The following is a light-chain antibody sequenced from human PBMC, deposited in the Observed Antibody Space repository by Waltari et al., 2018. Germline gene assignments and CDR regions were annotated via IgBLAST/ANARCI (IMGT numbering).Light chain of an antibody. Sequence: SSELTQDPAVSVAMGQTVTITCQGNGLRSYYQRWYQQRPGQAPILIMYDKNNRPSGVPDRFSGSNSDNTASLTITGAQAEDEASYYCHSRDASGVGGSFGGGTKLTVL. CDR1: GLRSYY. J-gene: IGLJ2*01. CDR2: DKN. V-gene: IGLV3-19*01. CDR3: HSRDASGVGGS.